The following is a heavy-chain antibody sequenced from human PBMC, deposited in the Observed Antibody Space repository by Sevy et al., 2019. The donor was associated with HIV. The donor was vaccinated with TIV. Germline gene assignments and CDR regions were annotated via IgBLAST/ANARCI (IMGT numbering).Heavy chain of an antibody. V-gene: IGHV4-59*08. CDR2: IYYNGHI. Sequence: SETLSLTCTVSGGSITSLYWNWIRQPPGKGLEWIANIYYNGHINYNPSLKSRVTLSLGTSKNQFSLRLSFVTAADTAMYYCAGENAWGRGYSWGQGTLVTVSS. CDR3: AGENAWGRGYS. CDR1: GGSITSLY. D-gene: IGHD1-26*01. J-gene: IGHJ4*02.